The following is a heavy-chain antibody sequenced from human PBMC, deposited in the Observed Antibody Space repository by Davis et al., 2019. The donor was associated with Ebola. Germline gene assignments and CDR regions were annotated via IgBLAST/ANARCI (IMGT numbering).Heavy chain of an antibody. V-gene: IGHV3-30*03. CDR1: GFTFSGYG. Sequence: GESLKISCADSGFTFSGYGMHWVRQAPGKGLEWLAVISYDGSKKYYADFVKGRLTISRDNSKNTLYLQMNSLRTEDTALYYCARDVAPENYYFYGMDVWGQGTTVTVSS. CDR2: ISYDGSKK. J-gene: IGHJ6*02. D-gene: IGHD2-2*01. CDR3: ARDVAPENYYFYGMDV.